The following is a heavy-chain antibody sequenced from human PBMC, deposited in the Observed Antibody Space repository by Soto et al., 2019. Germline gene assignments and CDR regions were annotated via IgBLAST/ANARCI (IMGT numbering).Heavy chain of an antibody. CDR1: GYTFTSYG. D-gene: IGHD3-3*01. V-gene: IGHV1-18*01. J-gene: IGHJ6*03. Sequence: ASVKVSCKASGYTFTSYGISWVRQAPGQGLEWMGWISAYNGNTNYAQKLQGRVTMTTDTSTSTAYMELRSLRSDDTAVYYCARDHYDFWSGRRGYYYMDVWGKGTTVT. CDR3: ARDHYDFWSGRRGYYYMDV. CDR2: ISAYNGNT.